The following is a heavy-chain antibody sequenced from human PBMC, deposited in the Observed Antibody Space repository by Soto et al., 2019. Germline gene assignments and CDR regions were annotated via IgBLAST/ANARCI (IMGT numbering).Heavy chain of an antibody. Sequence: VGSLRLSCAASGFTFSSYDMHWVRQAPGKGLEWVAIIWYDGSNKYYADSVKGRFTISRDNSKNTLYLEVNSLRADDTAVYYCARSFRQWLVDSWGQGALVTVSS. CDR1: GFTFSSYD. D-gene: IGHD6-19*01. V-gene: IGHV3-33*01. CDR3: ARSFRQWLVDS. J-gene: IGHJ4*02. CDR2: IWYDGSNK.